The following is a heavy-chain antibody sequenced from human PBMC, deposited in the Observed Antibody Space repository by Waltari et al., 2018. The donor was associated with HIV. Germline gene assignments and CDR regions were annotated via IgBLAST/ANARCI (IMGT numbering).Heavy chain of an antibody. D-gene: IGHD6-6*01. Sequence: EVQLLESGGGLVQPGGSLRLSCAASGFTFSSYAMSWVRRAPGKGLEGLSVISGSGDSTYDADAVKGRFTISRDNSKNTLFLQMNSLRAEDTAVYYCAKVEYSSSSGENWGQGTLVTVSS. J-gene: IGHJ4*02. CDR1: GFTFSSYA. CDR2: ISGSGDST. CDR3: AKVEYSSSSGEN. V-gene: IGHV3-23*01.